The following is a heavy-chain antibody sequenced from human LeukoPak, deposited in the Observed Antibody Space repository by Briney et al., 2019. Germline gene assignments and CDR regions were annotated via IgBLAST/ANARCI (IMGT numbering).Heavy chain of an antibody. D-gene: IGHD4-23*01. CDR1: GGSISSYY. CDR3: ARDRTYGGNSGFDY. Sequence: PPETLSLTCTVSGGSISSYYWSWIRQPAGKGLEWIGRIYTTGSTNYNPSLKSRVTMSVDTSKNQFSLNLTSVTAADTAVYYCARDRTYGGNSGFDYWGQGTLVTVSS. J-gene: IGHJ4*02. V-gene: IGHV4-4*07. CDR2: IYTTGST.